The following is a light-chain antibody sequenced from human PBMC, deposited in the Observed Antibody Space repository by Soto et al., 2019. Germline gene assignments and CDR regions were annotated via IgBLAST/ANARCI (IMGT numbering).Light chain of an antibody. J-gene: IGKJ1*01. Sequence: VMSQSVAALSVEPGGRATLSCRASQSISDTLAWYQQKPGQAPRLLIYSASRGATGFPARFSGSGSGTDFTLTISSLQSEDFAVYYCQQYNNWPWTFGQGSNV. CDR3: QQYNNWPWT. CDR1: QSISDT. CDR2: SAS. V-gene: IGKV3-15*01.